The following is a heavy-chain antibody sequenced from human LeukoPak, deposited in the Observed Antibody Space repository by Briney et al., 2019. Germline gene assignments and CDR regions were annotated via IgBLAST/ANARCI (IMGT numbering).Heavy chain of an antibody. Sequence: GGSLRLSCAASGFTFSHYAMSWVRQAPGKGLEWVSAISGSGSNTFYADSVKGRFTISRDNSKNTLYLQMTSLRAEDTAVYYCATRIIAAARYEYFQHWGQGTLVSVSS. V-gene: IGHV3-23*01. CDR3: ATRIIAAARYEYFQH. D-gene: IGHD6-13*01. CDR2: ISGSGSNT. CDR1: GFTFSHYA. J-gene: IGHJ1*01.